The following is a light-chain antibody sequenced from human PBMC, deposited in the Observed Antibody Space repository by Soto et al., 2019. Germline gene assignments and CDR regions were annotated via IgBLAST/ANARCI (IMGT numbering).Light chain of an antibody. Sequence: DIQMTQSPSSLSASVGDRVTITCRASQSISSYLNWYQQKPGKAPKLLIYAASSLQSGVPSRFSGSGSGTDLTLTISSLQPEDFATYYCQQSYSTPPYTFGQGTKLEI. CDR3: QQSYSTPPYT. J-gene: IGKJ2*01. CDR2: AAS. V-gene: IGKV1-39*01. CDR1: QSISSY.